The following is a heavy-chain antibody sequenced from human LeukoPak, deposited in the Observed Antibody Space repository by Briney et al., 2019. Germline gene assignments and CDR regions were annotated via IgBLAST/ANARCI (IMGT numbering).Heavy chain of an antibody. J-gene: IGHJ5*02. Sequence: ASVKVSCKASGYTFTSYYMHWVRQAPGQGLEWRGIINPSGGSTSYAQKFQGRVTMTRDTSTSTVYMELSSLRSEDTAVYYCARDWYYYGSGPGTNWFDPWGQGTLVTVSS. CDR1: GYTFTSYY. CDR3: ARDWYYYGSGPGTNWFDP. D-gene: IGHD3-10*01. CDR2: INPSGGST. V-gene: IGHV1-46*01.